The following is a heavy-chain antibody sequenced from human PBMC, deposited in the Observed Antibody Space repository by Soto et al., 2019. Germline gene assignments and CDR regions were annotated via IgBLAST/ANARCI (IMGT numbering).Heavy chain of an antibody. CDR3: ARDIIAVADYYYYYGMDV. J-gene: IGHJ6*02. CDR2: ISSSSSYI. D-gene: IGHD6-19*01. Sequence: EVQLVESGGGLVKPGGSLRLSCAASGFTFSSYSMNWVRQAPGKGLEWVSSISSSSSYIYYADSVKGRFTISRDNAKNSLYLQVNSLRAEDTAVYYCARDIIAVADYYYYYGMDVWGQGTTVTVSS. V-gene: IGHV3-21*01. CDR1: GFTFSSYS.